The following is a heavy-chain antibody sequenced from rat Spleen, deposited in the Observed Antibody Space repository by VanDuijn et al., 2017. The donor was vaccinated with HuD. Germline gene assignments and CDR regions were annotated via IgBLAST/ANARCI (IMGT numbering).Heavy chain of an antibody. J-gene: IGHJ2*01. Sequence: EVQLVESGGGLVQPGRSLKLSCAASGFTFSNYYMAWVRQAPKKGLEWVATISTSGSRTYYPDSVKGRFTISRDNAKSSLYLQMNSLKSEDTATYYCARSTTVAPFDYWGQGVMVTVSS. V-gene: IGHV5-25*01. CDR2: ISTSGSRT. CDR3: ARSTTVAPFDY. D-gene: IGHD1-1*01. CDR1: GFTFSNYY.